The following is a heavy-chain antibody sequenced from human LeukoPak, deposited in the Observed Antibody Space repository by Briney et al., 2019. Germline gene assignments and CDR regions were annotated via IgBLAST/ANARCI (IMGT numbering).Heavy chain of an antibody. V-gene: IGHV3-7*01. CDR1: GFTFSSYW. D-gene: IGHD5-18*01. Sequence: GGSLRLSCAASGFTFSSYWMSWVRQAPGKGLEWVANIKQDGSEKYYVDSVKGRFTISRDNAKNSLYLQMNSLRAEDTAVYYCARDYVGYSYGSASDYWGQGTLVTVSS. CDR2: IKQDGSEK. J-gene: IGHJ4*02. CDR3: ARDYVGYSYGSASDY.